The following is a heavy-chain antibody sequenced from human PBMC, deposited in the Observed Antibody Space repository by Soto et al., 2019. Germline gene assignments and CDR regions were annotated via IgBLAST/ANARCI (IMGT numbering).Heavy chain of an antibody. Sequence: QVQLQQWGAGMLKPSETLSLTCAVYDGSFTGFHWTWIRRPPGKGLEWIGEIKHSGSTNYNPSLTRRVTISVDTSKNQFSLKLNSVTAADTAVYYCARGVPFGHYSMDVWGQGTTVNVSS. CDR1: DGSFTGFH. D-gene: IGHD3-3*01. CDR2: IKHSGST. CDR3: ARGVPFGHYSMDV. V-gene: IGHV4-34*01. J-gene: IGHJ6*02.